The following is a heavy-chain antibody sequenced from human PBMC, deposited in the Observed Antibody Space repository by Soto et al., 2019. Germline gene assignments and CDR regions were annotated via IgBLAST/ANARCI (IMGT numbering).Heavy chain of an antibody. Sequence: EVQVLESGGDLVQPGGSLRLSCVASGFTFNNYAMSWVRQAPGKGLEWVSTISGSGTSTYYADFVKGRFTISRDNSKNSLYVQMNSLRAEDTAVYYCAQRDRGDYMASWGQGTLVTVSS. CDR3: AQRDRGDYMAS. J-gene: IGHJ4*02. V-gene: IGHV3-23*01. CDR1: GFTFNNYA. CDR2: ISGSGTST. D-gene: IGHD2-21*01.